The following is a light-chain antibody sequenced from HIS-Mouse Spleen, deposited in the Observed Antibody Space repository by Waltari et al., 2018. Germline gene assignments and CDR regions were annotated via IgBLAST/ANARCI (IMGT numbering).Light chain of an antibody. CDR2: ENN. CDR3: GTWDSSLSAIV. V-gene: IGLV1-51*01. J-gene: IGLJ3*02. CDR1: SSNIGNNY. Sequence: QSVLTQPPSVSAAPGQKVTISCSGSSSNIGNNYVSWYQQLPGTDPKLLIYENNKGPSGIPDRFSGSKSGTSATLGITGLQTGDEADYYCGTWDSSLSAIVFGGGTKLTVL.